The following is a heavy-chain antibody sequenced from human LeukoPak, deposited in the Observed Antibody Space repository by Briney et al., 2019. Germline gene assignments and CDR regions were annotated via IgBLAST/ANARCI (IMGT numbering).Heavy chain of an antibody. CDR2: IIPILGIA. D-gene: IGHD5-24*01. CDR3: ATTRGWLQLLDDAFDI. J-gene: IGHJ3*02. V-gene: IGHV1-69*04. Sequence: SVKVSCKASGGTFSSYAISWVRRAPGQGLEWMGRIIPILGIANYAQKFQGRVTMTEDTSTDTAYMELSSLRSEDTAVYYCATTRGWLQLLDDAFDIWGQGTMVTVSS. CDR1: GGTFSSYA.